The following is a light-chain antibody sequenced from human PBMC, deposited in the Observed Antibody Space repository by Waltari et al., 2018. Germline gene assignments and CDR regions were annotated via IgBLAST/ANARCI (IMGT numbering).Light chain of an antibody. V-gene: IGLV1-40*01. CDR3: QSFDNMLSGGVV. CDR1: PSTIGAGPD. Sequence: QSVLPQPPSVSGTPGQRVTISCSGRPSTIGAGPDVHWYQHLPGTAPKLLIYGNNNRPSGVPDRFSGSKSGTSASRAITGLQADDEADYVCQSFDNMLSGGVVFGGGTKLAVL. J-gene: IGLJ2*01. CDR2: GNN.